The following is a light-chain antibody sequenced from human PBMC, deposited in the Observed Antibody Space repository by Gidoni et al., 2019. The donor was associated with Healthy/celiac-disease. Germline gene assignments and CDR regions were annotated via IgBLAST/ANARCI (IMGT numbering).Light chain of an antibody. Sequence: EIVMTRSPATLSVSPGERATLSCRASQSVSSDLAWYQQKPGQAPRLLIYGASTRATGIPARSSGSGSGTEFTLTISSLQSEDFAVYYCQQYNNWPPITFGQGTRLEIK. J-gene: IGKJ5*01. V-gene: IGKV3-15*01. CDR3: QQYNNWPPIT. CDR2: GAS. CDR1: QSVSSD.